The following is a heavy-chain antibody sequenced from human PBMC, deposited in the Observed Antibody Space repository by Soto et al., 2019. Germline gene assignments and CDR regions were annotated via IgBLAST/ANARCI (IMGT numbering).Heavy chain of an antibody. Sequence: GASVKVSCKASGYTFTSYGISCVRQAPGQGLEWMGWISAYNGNTNYAQKLQGRVTMTTDTSTSTAYMELRSLRSDDTAVYYCARRTITGKEGRESYYYYYMDVWGKGTTVTVSS. J-gene: IGHJ6*03. D-gene: IGHD1-20*01. CDR3: ARRTITGKEGRESYYYYYMDV. CDR1: GYTFTSYG. V-gene: IGHV1-18*01. CDR2: ISAYNGNT.